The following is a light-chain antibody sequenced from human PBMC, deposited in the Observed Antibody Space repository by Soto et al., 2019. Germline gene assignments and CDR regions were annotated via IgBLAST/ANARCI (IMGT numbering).Light chain of an antibody. CDR2: GAS. CDR3: QQTYSTPLP. V-gene: IGKV1-39*01. J-gene: IGKJ4*01. Sequence: DIQMTQSPSSLSASVGDRVTITCRASETITYYLNWYQQKPGKAPKLLIHGASSLQSGVPSRFNGRGSGTDFTLTITSLQLEDLATYYCQQTYSTPLPFGGGTKVEI. CDR1: ETITYY.